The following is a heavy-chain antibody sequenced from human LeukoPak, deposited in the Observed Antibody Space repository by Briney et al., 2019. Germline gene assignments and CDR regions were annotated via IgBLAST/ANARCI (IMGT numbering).Heavy chain of an antibody. CDR2: ISSDGGT. CDR3: AKEIAAIGLPAVDH. Sequence: GSLRLSCAASEFTFDDYGMSWVRQAPGKGLEWVSGISSDGGTFYPDSVKGRFTISRDNSKNTLYLQMDSLGAADTAIYYCAKEIAAIGLPAVDHWGQGTLVTVSS. J-gene: IGHJ4*02. V-gene: IGHV3-23*01. CDR1: EFTFDDYG. D-gene: IGHD6-13*01.